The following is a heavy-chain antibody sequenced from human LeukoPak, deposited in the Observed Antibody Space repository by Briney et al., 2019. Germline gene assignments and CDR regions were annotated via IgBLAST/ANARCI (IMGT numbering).Heavy chain of an antibody. CDR3: ARDNLPVGYYYDSSGYNYFDY. V-gene: IGHV1-18*01. CDR2: ISAYSGNT. J-gene: IGHJ4*02. CDR1: GYTFTSYG. Sequence: ASVKVSCKASGYTFTSYGISWVRQAPGQGLEWVGWISAYSGNTNYAQKLQGRVTMTTDTSTNTAYMELRSLRSDDTAVYYCARDNLPVGYYYDSSGYNYFDYWGQGTLVTVST. D-gene: IGHD3-22*01.